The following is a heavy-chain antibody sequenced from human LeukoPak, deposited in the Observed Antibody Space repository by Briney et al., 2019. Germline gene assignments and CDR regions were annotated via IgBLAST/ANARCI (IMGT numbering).Heavy chain of an antibody. D-gene: IGHD3-10*01. V-gene: IGHV3-23*01. J-gene: IGHJ4*02. Sequence: GGSETLLCTPCXYPYKRYAVRGLPDSTGKAVECVSAIFGSGGSTYYADSVKGRFTISRDNSKKTLYLQMNSLRAEDTAVYYCAKTYMVRGVPWYFDYWGQGTLVTVSS. CDR1: XYPYKRYA. CDR2: IFGSGGST. CDR3: AKTYMVRGVPWYFDY.